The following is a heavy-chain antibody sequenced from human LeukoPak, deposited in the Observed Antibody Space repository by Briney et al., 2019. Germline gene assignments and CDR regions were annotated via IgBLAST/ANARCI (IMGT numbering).Heavy chain of an antibody. V-gene: IGHV7-4-1*02. CDR2: TNTNTGNP. Sequence: ASVKDSCKDSGYTFTSYATNWVRQAPGQGLEWMGWTNTNTGNPTYAQGFTGRFVLSLDTSVSTAYLQISSLKAEDTAVYYCARGSRGDQWGATNDYWGQGTLVTVSS. J-gene: IGHJ4*02. CDR1: GYTFTSYA. D-gene: IGHD1-26*01. CDR3: ARGSRGDQWGATNDY.